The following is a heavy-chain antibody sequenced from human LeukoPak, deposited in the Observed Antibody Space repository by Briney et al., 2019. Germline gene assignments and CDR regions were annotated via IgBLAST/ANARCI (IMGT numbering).Heavy chain of an antibody. Sequence: GGSLRLSCAASGFILSSYDMSWVRQAPGKGLEWVSAITSGGSTYYADSVKVRFAVSRDNSYNSLSLQMNSLRAEDTAVYYCARSSHGFSWGQGTLVTVSS. J-gene: IGHJ5*02. CDR1: GFILSSYD. CDR2: ITSGGST. V-gene: IGHV3-23*01. D-gene: IGHD3-10*01. CDR3: ARSSHGFS.